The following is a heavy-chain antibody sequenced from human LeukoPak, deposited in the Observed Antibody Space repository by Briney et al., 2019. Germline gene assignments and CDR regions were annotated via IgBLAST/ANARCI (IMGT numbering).Heavy chain of an antibody. Sequence: ASVKVSCKASGYTFTSYGISWVRQAPGQGLEWMGWISAYNGNTNYAQKLQGRVTMTTDTSTSTAYMELRSLRSDDTAVYYCARSPTRYYYDSRGYPVFAYGAQEPLVPVSS. D-gene: IGHD3-22*01. CDR1: GYTFTSYG. CDR3: ARSPTRYYYDSRGYPVFAY. V-gene: IGHV1-18*01. J-gene: IGHJ4*02. CDR2: ISAYNGNT.